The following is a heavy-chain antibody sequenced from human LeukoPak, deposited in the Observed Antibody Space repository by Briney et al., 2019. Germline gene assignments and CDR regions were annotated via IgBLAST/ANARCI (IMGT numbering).Heavy chain of an antibody. Sequence: GGSLRLSCALAGFTLTRYWKTWVRQAPGKGLEWVANIKQDGSEEYYVDSVKGRFSISKDSARNSLCLQMDSLRAEDAAVYYCARVRYSIGYYYYFDYWGQGTLVTVSS. V-gene: IGHV3-7*05. D-gene: IGHD6-19*01. CDR3: ARVRYSIGYYYYFDY. CDR1: GFTLTRYW. J-gene: IGHJ4*02. CDR2: IKQDGSEE.